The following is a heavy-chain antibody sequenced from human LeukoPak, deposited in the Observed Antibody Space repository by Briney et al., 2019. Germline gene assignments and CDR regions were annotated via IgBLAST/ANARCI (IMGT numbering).Heavy chain of an antibody. Sequence: GGSLRLSCAASGFSFRNYGMHWVRQAAGKGLEWVSFIWSDGNNRFYADSVKGRFTISRDNSKNMLFLQMDTLRAEDTALYYCAKDPGASVSGFHMDVWGKGTTVIVSS. D-gene: IGHD2-8*02. V-gene: IGHV3-30*02. J-gene: IGHJ6*03. CDR1: GFSFRNYG. CDR2: IWSDGNNR. CDR3: AKDPGASVSGFHMDV.